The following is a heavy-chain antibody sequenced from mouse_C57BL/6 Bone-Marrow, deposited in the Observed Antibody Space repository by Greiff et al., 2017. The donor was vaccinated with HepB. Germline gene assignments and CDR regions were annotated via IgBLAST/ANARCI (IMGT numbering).Heavy chain of an antibody. Sequence: EVMLVESGGGLVQPGGSLSLSCAASGFTFTDYYMSWVRQPPGKALEWLGFIRNKANGYTTEYSASVKGRFTISRDNSQSILYLQMNALRAEDSATYYCARNYGSSYVDYFDYWGQGTTLTVSS. V-gene: IGHV7-3*01. D-gene: IGHD1-1*01. J-gene: IGHJ2*01. CDR2: IRNKANGYTT. CDR1: GFTFTDYY. CDR3: ARNYGSSYVDYFDY.